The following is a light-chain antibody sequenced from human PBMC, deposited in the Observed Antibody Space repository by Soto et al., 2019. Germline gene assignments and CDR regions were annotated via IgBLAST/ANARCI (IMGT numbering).Light chain of an antibody. CDR1: SGHSDYA. CDR3: QSYDSSLSGWV. V-gene: IGLV4-69*01. J-gene: IGLJ3*02. CDR2: LNNDGSH. Sequence: QPVLTQSPSASASLGASVKLTCTLSSGHSDYAIAWHQQQPEKGPRYLMKLNNDGSHSKGDGIPDRFSGFSSGAEYYLTISSLQSEDEADYYCQSYDSSLSGWVFGGGTKLTVL.